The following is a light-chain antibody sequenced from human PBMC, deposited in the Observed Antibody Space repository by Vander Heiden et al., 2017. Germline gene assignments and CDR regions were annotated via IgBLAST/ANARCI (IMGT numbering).Light chain of an antibody. CDR3: QQYNSYVLGT. Sequence: DIKMTQSSSTLSASAGDRVTITCRASQSISSWLAWYQQKPGKAPKLLIYDASSLESGVPSRFSGSGSGTEFTLTISSLQPDDFATYYCQQYNSYVLGTFGQGTKVEIK. CDR1: QSISSW. J-gene: IGKJ1*01. CDR2: DAS. V-gene: IGKV1-5*01.